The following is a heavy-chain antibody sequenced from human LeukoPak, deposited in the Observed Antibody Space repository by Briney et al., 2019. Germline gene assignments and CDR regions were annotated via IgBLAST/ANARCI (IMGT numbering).Heavy chain of an antibody. CDR1: GDSISSSSYF. D-gene: IGHD6-19*01. V-gene: IGHV4-39*01. CDR2: IYYTGIT. J-gene: IGHJ4*02. Sequence: SEALSLTCTVSGDSISSSSYFWGWIRQHPGKGLEWIGSIYYTGITHYNPSLKSRVTISVDTSKNQFSLRLSSVTATDTAVYYCARHQRVQWPIHGKIDYWGQGTLVTVSS. CDR3: ARHQRVQWPIHGKIDY.